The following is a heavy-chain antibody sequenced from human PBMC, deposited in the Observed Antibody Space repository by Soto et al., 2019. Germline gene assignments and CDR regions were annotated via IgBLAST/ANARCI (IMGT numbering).Heavy chain of an antibody. CDR3: ATTTGDYVEVDRPNDAFDI. V-gene: IGHV4-30-4*01. CDR1: GGSISSGDYY. J-gene: IGHJ3*02. Sequence: QVQLQESGPGLVKPSQTLSLTCTVSGGSISSGDYYWSWIRQPPGKGLEWIGYIYYSGSTYYNPSLKSRVTISVDTSKNQFSLKLSSVTAADTAVYYCATTTGDYVEVDRPNDAFDIWGQGTMVTVSS. CDR2: IYYSGST. D-gene: IGHD4-17*01.